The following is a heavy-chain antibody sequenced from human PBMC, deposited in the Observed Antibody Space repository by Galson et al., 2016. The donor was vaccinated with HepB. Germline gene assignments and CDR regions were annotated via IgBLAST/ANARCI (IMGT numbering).Heavy chain of an antibody. V-gene: IGHV3-33*01. J-gene: IGHJ3*02. CDR3: ARSPPPATPTAGSLDI. CDR2: IWSDGINK. Sequence: SLRLSCATSRFTLTTYAIHWVRQAPGKGLEWLAVIWSDGINKFYADSVKGRFTISRDDSKNTVYLQMNSLRVEDTAVYYCARSPPPATPTAGSLDIWGQGTVLTVSS. CDR1: RFTLTTYA.